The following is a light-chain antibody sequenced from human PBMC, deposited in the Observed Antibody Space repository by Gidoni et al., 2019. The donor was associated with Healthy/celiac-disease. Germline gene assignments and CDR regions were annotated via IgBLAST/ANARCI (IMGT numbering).Light chain of an antibody. J-gene: IGKJ4*01. CDR3: QQYNNWPS. CDR1: QSVSSN. V-gene: IGKV3-15*01. Sequence: EIVMTQSPATLSVSPGERATLSCRASQSVSSNLAWYQQKPGQAPRRLIYGASTRATGIPARFSGSGSGTECTLTISSLQSEDFAVDYCQQYNNWPSFGGGTKVEIK. CDR2: GAS.